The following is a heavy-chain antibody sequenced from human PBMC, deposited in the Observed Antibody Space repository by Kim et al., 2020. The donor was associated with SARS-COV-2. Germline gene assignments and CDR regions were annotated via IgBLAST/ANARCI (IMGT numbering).Heavy chain of an antibody. J-gene: IGHJ4*02. D-gene: IGHD3-22*01. V-gene: IGHV4-39*07. CDR2: IYYTGST. Sequence: SETLSLTCSVSGGSITNSSYYWGWIRQPPGKGLEFIAIIYYTGSTYSNPSLKSRVTMSVGTSERQFSPRLNSVTAADTAVYYCASQTYYYDSSGYLVHWAFDYWGQGTLVTVSS. CDR1: GGSITNSSYY. CDR3: ASQTYYYDSSGYLVHWAFDY.